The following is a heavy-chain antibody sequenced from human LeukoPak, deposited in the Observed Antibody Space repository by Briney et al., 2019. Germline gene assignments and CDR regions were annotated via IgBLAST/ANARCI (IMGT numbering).Heavy chain of an antibody. J-gene: IGHJ4*02. CDR2: INHRGIT. CDR3: ARRSTSCLDY. D-gene: IGHD2-2*01. Sequence: SQTLSLTCTVSGGSVSSGGYSWSWIRQPPGKGLEWIGEINHRGITNYNPSLTSRVTISVDTSKNQFSLNLTSLTAADTAVYYCARRSTSCLDYWGQGTLVTVSS. CDR1: GGSVSSGGYS. V-gene: IGHV4-30-2*01.